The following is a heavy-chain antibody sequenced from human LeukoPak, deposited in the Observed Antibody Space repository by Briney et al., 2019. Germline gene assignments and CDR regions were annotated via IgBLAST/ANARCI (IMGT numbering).Heavy chain of an antibody. CDR3: ARDRYESSGWYGIYYYHYMDV. Sequence: GGSLRHSCVASGFTFSNYWMSWVRQAPGKGLEWVANIKQDGSEKDYVDSVKGRFTVSRDNAKNSLYLQMNSLRAEDTAVYYCARDRYESSGWYGIYYYHYMDVWGKGTTVTVSS. V-gene: IGHV3-7*01. J-gene: IGHJ6*03. CDR2: IKQDGSEK. D-gene: IGHD6-19*01. CDR1: GFTFSNYW.